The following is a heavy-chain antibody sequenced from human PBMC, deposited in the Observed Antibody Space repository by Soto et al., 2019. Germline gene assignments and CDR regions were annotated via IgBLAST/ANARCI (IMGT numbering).Heavy chain of an antibody. Sequence: QVQLQESGPGLVKPSPTLSLTCTVSGGSISRGDYYWSWIRQPPGKGLEWIGYIYYSGSTYYNPSLKSRVTISVDTSKNQFTRKLSAVTAADTAVYYCAREADLRGYSYGYYFDYWGQGTLVTVSS. CDR2: IYYSGST. CDR3: AREADLRGYSYGYYFDY. D-gene: IGHD5-18*01. V-gene: IGHV4-30-4*01. CDR1: GGSISRGDYY. J-gene: IGHJ4*02.